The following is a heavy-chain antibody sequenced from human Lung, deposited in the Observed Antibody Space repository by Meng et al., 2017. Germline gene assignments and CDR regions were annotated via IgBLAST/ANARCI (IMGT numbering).Heavy chain of an antibody. CDR3: ARGRSHRSNSSLRKYYYDY. CDR1: DVSFTQYY. Sequence: QVRLQQWGAGLLKPSETMSLGFTVYDVSFTQYYWSWIRQPPGKGLEWIGEIEPSRRTNYNPSLKSRVTISVQASEHQVSLNVATVTAADSGLYFCARGRSHRSNSSLRKYYYDYWGQGTLVTVSS. V-gene: IGHV4-34*01. J-gene: IGHJ4*02. D-gene: IGHD3-16*02. CDR2: IEPSRRT.